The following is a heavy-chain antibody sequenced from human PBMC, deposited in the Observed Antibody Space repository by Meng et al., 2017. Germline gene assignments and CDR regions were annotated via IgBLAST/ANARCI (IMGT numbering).Heavy chain of an antibody. J-gene: IGHJ4*02. CDR2: ISSSSSYI. V-gene: IGHV3-21*01. CDR1: GFTFSGYS. D-gene: IGHD4-11*01. CDR3: ARDGDYSNYLPKY. Sequence: WGSLSLSCAASGFTFSGYSMNWIRQAPGKGLEWVSSISSSSSYIYYADSVKGRFTISRDNAKNSLYLQMHSRRAEDTAVYYCARDGDYSNYLPKYWGQGTLVTVSS.